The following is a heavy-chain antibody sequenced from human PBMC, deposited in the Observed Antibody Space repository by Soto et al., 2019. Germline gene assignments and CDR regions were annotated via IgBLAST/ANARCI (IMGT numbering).Heavy chain of an antibody. V-gene: IGHV4-31*03. CDR1: GGSISSGGYY. CDR2: IYYSGST. J-gene: IGHJ5*02. Sequence: QVQLQESGPGLVKPSQTLSLTCTVSGGSISSGGYYWSWIRQHPGKGLEWIGYIYYSGSTYYNPSLKSRVTISVDTSKNQFSLKLSSVTAADTAVYYCARGMVRGVPGGGFNWFDPWGQGTLVTVSS. CDR3: ARGMVRGVPGGGFNWFDP. D-gene: IGHD3-10*01.